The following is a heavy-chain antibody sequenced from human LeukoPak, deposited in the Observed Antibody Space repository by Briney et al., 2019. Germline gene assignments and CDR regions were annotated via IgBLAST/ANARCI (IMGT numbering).Heavy chain of an antibody. CDR3: AGGPTVYGMDV. D-gene: IGHD2-15*01. CDR2: IDPGVSHT. Sequence: GASLKTFCKVPGSRFTNYWIGWVRQLPGKGLGWMGIIDPGVSHTRYRQSFQGQATISADKSIDTAYLQWSSLKASDTAIYYCAGGPTVYGMDVWGQGTTVTVSS. CDR1: GSRFTNYW. V-gene: IGHV5-51*01. J-gene: IGHJ6*02.